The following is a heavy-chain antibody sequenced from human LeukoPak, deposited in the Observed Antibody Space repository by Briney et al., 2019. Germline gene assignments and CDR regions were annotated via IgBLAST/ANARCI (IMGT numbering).Heavy chain of an antibody. CDR2: ISYGGGNK. D-gene: IGHD6-19*01. Sequence: GGSLRLSCAASGFTFNNHGMHWVRQAPGKGLEWVAVISYGGGNKYHIDSVKGRFTISRDNSKNTLYLQMNSLRAEDTAVYYCAKSQSSGWKPPFEDWGQGTLVTVSS. J-gene: IGHJ4*02. CDR1: GFTFNNHG. CDR3: AKSQSSGWKPPFED. V-gene: IGHV3-30*18.